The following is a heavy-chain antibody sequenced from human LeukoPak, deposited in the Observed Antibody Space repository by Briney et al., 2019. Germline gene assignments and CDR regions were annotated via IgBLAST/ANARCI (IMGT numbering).Heavy chain of an antibody. D-gene: IGHD4-17*01. CDR1: GGSVSSGSYY. CDR2: IYYSGST. J-gene: IGHJ1*01. V-gene: IGHV4-61*01. Sequence: SETLSLTCTVSGGSVSSGSYYWGWIRQPPGKGLEWIGYIYYSGSTNYNPSLKSRVTISVDMSKNQFSLKLSSVTAADTAVYYCASDYGDWGTYFQHWGQGTLVTVSS. CDR3: ASDYGDWGTYFQH.